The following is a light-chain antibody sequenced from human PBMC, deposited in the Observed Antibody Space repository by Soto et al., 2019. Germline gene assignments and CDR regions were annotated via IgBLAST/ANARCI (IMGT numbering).Light chain of an antibody. J-gene: IGKJ1*01. CDR3: QQYDSYWT. Sequence: DIQMTQSPSTLSASVGDRVTITCRASHSISSSLAWYQQKPGKAPKVLIYEASNLERGVPARFSGGGFGKDFTLTISSLQPDDFATYYCQQYDSYWTFGQGTKVEIK. V-gene: IGKV1-5*03. CDR2: EAS. CDR1: HSISSS.